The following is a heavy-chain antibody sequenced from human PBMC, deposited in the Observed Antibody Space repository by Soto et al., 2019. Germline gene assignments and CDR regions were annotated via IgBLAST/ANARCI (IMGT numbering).Heavy chain of an antibody. CDR1: GGSISSYY. Sequence: SETLSLTCTVSGGSISSYYWSWIRQPPGKGLEWIGYIYYSGSTNYNPSLKSRVTISVDTSKNQFSLKLSSVTAADTAVYYCARDGRRGGGHYHWGQGTLVTVSS. CDR2: IYYSGST. V-gene: IGHV4-59*01. J-gene: IGHJ4*02. CDR3: ARDGRRGGGHYH. D-gene: IGHD1-26*01.